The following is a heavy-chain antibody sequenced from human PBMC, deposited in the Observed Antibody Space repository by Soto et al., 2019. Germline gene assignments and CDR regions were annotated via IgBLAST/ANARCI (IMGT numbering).Heavy chain of an antibody. CDR2: ISWNSGSI. Sequence: LRLSCAASGFTFDDYAMHWVRQAPGKGLEWVSGISWNSGSIGYADSVKGRFTISRDNAKNSLYLQMNSLRAEDTALYYCAKDIDYWGQGTLVTVSS. V-gene: IGHV3-9*01. J-gene: IGHJ4*02. CDR1: GFTFDDYA. CDR3: AKDIDY.